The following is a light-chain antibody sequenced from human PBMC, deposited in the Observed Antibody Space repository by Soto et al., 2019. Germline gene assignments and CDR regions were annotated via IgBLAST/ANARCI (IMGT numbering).Light chain of an antibody. CDR3: RLYTTDRTYV. CDR2: EVN. Sequence: QSVLTQPPSVSGSPGQSVTISCAGTSSDFSSYNRVSWYPRPPGTGPKLIIYEVNNRPSGVPDRFSGSESGNTASLTISGLQAEDDAEYYCRLYTTDRTYVFGTGTKV. V-gene: IGLV2-18*01. CDR1: SSDFSSYNR. J-gene: IGLJ1*01.